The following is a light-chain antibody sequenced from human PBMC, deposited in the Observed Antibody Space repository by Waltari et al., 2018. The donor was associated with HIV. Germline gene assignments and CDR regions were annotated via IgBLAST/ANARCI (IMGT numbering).Light chain of an antibody. V-gene: IGKV4-1*01. CDR2: WAS. CDR3: QQHNSPPYT. J-gene: IGKJ2*01. CDR1: QSVFYNSNKKNY. Sequence: DIVMTQSPDSLAVSLGERATINCKSSQSVFYNSNKKNYFAWYQQKPGQPPKMIIYWASNRESGVPDRFSGSGSGTDFTLTISSLQAEDVAVYYCQQHNSPPYTFGQGTKLEIK.